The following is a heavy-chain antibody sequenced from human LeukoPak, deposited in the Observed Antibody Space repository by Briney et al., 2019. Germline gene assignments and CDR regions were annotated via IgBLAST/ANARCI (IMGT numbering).Heavy chain of an antibody. J-gene: IGHJ4*02. V-gene: IGHV3-23*01. Sequence: PGGSLRLSCAASGFAFSSQAMGWVRQAPGKGLEWGSVISDSGSITYYADSVKGRFTISRDNSKNTLFLQMNSLRAEDTAVYYCAKDARRTSGWYFFDYWGQGTLVTVSS. CDR1: GFAFSSQA. CDR3: AKDARRTSGWYFFDY. D-gene: IGHD6-19*01. CDR2: ISDSGSIT.